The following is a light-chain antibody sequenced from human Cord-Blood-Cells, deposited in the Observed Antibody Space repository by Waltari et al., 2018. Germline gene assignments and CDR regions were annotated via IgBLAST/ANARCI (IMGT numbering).Light chain of an antibody. J-gene: IGKJ4*01. CDR1: QSVSSY. Sequence: IVLTQSPATLSLSPGERATLSCRASQSVSSYLAWYQQKPGQAPRLLIYDAPNRATGIPARFSGSGSGTDFTLTISSLEPEDFAVYYCQQRSNWLTFGGGTKVEIK. CDR3: QQRSNWLT. CDR2: DAP. V-gene: IGKV3-11*01.